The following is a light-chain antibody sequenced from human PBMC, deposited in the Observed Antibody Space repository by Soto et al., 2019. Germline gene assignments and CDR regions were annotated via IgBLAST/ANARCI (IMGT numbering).Light chain of an antibody. CDR3: QQYYRYPRT. V-gene: IGKV1-8*01. Sequence: AIPMTQSPSSFSTSTGDRITITCRASQGISSYLAWYQQKPGKAPKLLIYAASTLQSGVPSRFSGSGSGTDFTLTISCLQSEDFATYYCQQYYRYPRTFGQGTKVDIK. J-gene: IGKJ1*01. CDR1: QGISSY. CDR2: AAS.